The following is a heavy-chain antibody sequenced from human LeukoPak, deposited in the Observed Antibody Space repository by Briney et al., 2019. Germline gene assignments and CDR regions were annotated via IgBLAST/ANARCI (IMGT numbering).Heavy chain of an antibody. CDR3: ARISLTTGSYYYYYMDV. Sequence: PVGSLRLSCAASGFTFDDYGMSWVRQAPGKGLEWVSGINWNGGSTGYADSVKGRFTISRDNAKNSLYLQMNSLRAEDTALYYCARISLTTGSYYYYYMDVWGKGTTVTVSS. CDR1: GFTFDDYG. J-gene: IGHJ6*03. CDR2: INWNGGST. V-gene: IGHV3-20*04. D-gene: IGHD4-17*01.